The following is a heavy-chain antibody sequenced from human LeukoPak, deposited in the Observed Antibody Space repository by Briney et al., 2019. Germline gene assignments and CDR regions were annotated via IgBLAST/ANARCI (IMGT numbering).Heavy chain of an antibody. CDR1: GFSFNNFA. CDR2: ISDYE. V-gene: IGHV3-23*01. Sequence: GGSLRLSCVASGFSFNNFAMTWVRQAPGKGLEWVSTISDYEHYADSVRGRFAISRDNSKNTLYLQMNSLRAEDTAVYYCAKDQNVDTATRWGQGTLVTVSS. J-gene: IGHJ4*02. D-gene: IGHD5-18*01. CDR3: AKDQNVDTATR.